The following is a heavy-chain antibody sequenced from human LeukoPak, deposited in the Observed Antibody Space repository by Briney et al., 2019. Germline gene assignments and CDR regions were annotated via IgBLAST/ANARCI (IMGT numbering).Heavy chain of an antibody. CDR1: GGSISSSSYY. Sequence: SETLSLTCTVSGGSISSSSYYWGWIRQPPGKGLEWIGEINHSGSTNYNPSLKSRVTISVDTSKNQFSLKLSSVTAADTAVYYCAMGPAYSSGWYALWDWGQGTLVTVSS. V-gene: IGHV4-39*07. CDR2: INHSGST. D-gene: IGHD6-19*01. CDR3: AMGPAYSSGWYALWD. J-gene: IGHJ4*02.